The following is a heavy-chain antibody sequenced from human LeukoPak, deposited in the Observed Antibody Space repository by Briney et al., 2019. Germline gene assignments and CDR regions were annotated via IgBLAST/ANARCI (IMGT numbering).Heavy chain of an antibody. D-gene: IGHD3-22*01. CDR1: GFTVSSNY. V-gene: IGHV3-66*01. J-gene: IGHJ4*02. CDR2: IYSGGST. Sequence: PGGSLRLSCAASGFTVSSNYMSWVRQAPGKGLEWVSVIYSGGSTYYADSVKGRFTISRDNSKNTLYLQMNSLRAEDTAVYYCARSYYDSSGCKYWGQGTLVTVSS. CDR3: ARSYYDSSGCKY.